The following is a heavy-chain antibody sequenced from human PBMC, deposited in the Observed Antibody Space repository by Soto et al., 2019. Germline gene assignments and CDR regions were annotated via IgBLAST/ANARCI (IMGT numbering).Heavy chain of an antibody. CDR2: ISGSGGST. CDR1: GFTFSSYA. D-gene: IGHD6-13*01. J-gene: IGHJ5*02. Sequence: PGGSLRLSCAASGFTFSSYAMSWVRQAPGKGLEWVSAISGSGGSTYYADSVKGRFTISRDNSKNTLYLQMNSLRAEDTAVYYCAKDLFEQQHLENWFDPWGQGTLVTLSS. CDR3: AKDLFEQQHLENWFDP. V-gene: IGHV3-23*01.